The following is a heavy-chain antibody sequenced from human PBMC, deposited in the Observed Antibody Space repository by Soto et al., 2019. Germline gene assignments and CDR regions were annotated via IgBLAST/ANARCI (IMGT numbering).Heavy chain of an antibody. J-gene: IGHJ4*02. CDR3: AVYGYGVSAAAY. CDR2: INQDGSER. Sequence: QPGGSMRLSCAGSGLTFRNDCLSWVRQAPGKGLEWVANINQDGSERYYVDSVRGRFTISRDNVENSLYLQLNSLRPEDTAVYYCAVYGYGVSAAAYWGQGTLVTVSS. CDR1: GLTFRNDC. D-gene: IGHD4-17*01. V-gene: IGHV3-7*03.